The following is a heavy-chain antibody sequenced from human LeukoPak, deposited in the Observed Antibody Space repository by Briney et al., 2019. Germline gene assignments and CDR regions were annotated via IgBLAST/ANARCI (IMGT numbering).Heavy chain of an antibody. J-gene: IGHJ4*02. CDR3: ARGPFTLVRGGLLTHFDY. CDR1: GYSISSGYY. CDR2: SYHSGST. D-gene: IGHD3-10*01. Sequence: PSETLSLTCNVSGYSISSGYYWGWIRQPPGKGLEWIGSSYHSGSTYYNPSLRGRVTISVDTSRNQFSLKLSSVSAADTAVYFCARGPFTLVRGGLLTHFDYWGQGTLVTVSS. V-gene: IGHV4-38-2*02.